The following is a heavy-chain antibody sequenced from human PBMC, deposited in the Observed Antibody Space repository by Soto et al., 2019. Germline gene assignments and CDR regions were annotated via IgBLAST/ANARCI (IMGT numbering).Heavy chain of an antibody. CDR1: GFTFEAHS. V-gene: IGHV3-23*01. J-gene: IGHJ5*01. D-gene: IGHD6-19*01. Sequence: EVHLLESGGGLVQAGWYLRLSWGAAGFTFEAHSMTWVRQAPGKGLEWVSSISASGRNTFYAYAMKGRFTVYRGPASTLFLQMNDLTAADTRLYYCTRTTFPPSTSSAWYPDSWGRGTRVSVS. CDR3: TRTTFPPSTSSAWYPDS. CDR2: ISASGRNT.